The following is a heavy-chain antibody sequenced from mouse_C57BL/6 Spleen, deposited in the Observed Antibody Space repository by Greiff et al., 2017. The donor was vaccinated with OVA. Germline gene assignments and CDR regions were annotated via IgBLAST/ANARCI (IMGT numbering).Heavy chain of an antibody. CDR2: ISSKSNNYAT. V-gene: IGHV10-1*01. CDR3: VRHGPGFAY. CDR1: GFSFNTYA. Sequence: EVQGVESGGGLVQPKGSLKLSCAASGFSFNTYAMNWVRQAPGKGLEWVARISSKSNNYATYSADSVKDRFTISSDDSESMLYLQMNNVKTEDTAMYYCVRHGPGFAYWGQGTLVTVSA. J-gene: IGHJ3*01.